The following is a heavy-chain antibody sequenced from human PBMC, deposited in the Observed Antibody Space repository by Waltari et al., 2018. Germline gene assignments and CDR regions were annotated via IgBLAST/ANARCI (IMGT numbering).Heavy chain of an antibody. J-gene: IGHJ6*02. Sequence: EVQLVESGGGLIQPGGSLRLSCAPSGFAVRSSYMTWVRQAPGKGLEWVSVIYPGGSTYNADSVKGRFTISRDNSKNTLSLQMNSLRTEDTAMYYCARDVGSGMDVWGRGTTVTVSS. CDR3: ARDVGSGMDV. V-gene: IGHV3-53*01. D-gene: IGHD1-26*01. CDR1: GFAVRSSY. CDR2: IYPGGST.